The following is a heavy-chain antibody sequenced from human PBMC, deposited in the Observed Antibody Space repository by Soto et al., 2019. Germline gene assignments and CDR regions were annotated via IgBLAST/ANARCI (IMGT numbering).Heavy chain of an antibody. CDR3: AKPPARSYYTL. Sequence: GGSLRLSCAASGFTFSSYAMSWVRQAPGKGLEWVSAISGSGGSTYYADSVKGRFTISRDNSKNTLYLQMNSLRAEDTAVYYFAKPPARSYYTLCGPGILVTVSS. J-gene: IGHJ4*02. D-gene: IGHD3-10*01. CDR1: GFTFSSYA. V-gene: IGHV3-23*01. CDR2: ISGSGGST.